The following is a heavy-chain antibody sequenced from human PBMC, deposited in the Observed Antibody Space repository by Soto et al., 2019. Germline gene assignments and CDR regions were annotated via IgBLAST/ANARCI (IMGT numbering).Heavy chain of an antibody. D-gene: IGHD2-2*01. V-gene: IGHV1-18*01. CDR1: GYTFTSYG. CDR2: ISAYNGNT. CDR3: ARLLGYCSSTSCYSPSINAFDI. J-gene: IGHJ3*02. Sequence: ASVKVSCKASGYTFTSYGISWVRQAPGQGLEWMGWISAYNGNTNYAQKLQGRVTMTADTSTSTAYMELRSLRSDDTAVYYCARLLGYCSSTSCYSPSINAFDIWGQGTMVTVSS.